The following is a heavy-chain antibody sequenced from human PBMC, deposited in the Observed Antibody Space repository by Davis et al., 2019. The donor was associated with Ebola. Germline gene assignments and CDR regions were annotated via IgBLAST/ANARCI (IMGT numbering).Heavy chain of an antibody. V-gene: IGHV3-23*01. CDR1: GFTFSSYA. J-gene: IGHJ4*02. Sequence: PGGSLRLSCAASGFTFSSYAMSWVRQAPGKGLEWVSVIGGSGGSTYYADSVKGRFTISRDNSKNTLYLQMNSLRAEDTAVYYCAKGGMINVPVDYWGQGTLVTVSS. CDR2: IGGSGGST. D-gene: IGHD3-10*02. CDR3: AKGGMINVPVDY.